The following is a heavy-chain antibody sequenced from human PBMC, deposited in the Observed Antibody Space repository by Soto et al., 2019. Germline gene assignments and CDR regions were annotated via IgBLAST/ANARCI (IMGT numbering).Heavy chain of an antibody. CDR1: GFTFSSYG. J-gene: IGHJ4*02. CDR2: ISYDGSNK. Sequence: QVQLVESGGGVVQPGRSLRLSCAASGFTFSSYGMHWVRQAPGKGLEWVAVISYDGSNKYYADSVKGRFTISRDNSKNTLYLQMNSLRAEDTAVYYCAKDPRVLLWFGELLKGGPFDYWGQGTLVTVSS. CDR3: AKDPRVLLWFGELLKGGPFDY. V-gene: IGHV3-30*18. D-gene: IGHD3-10*01.